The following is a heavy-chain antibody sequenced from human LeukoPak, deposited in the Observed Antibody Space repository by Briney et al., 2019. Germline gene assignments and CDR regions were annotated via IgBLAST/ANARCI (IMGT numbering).Heavy chain of an antibody. CDR3: ARQGYSGYDLGFDY. CDR1: GGTFSSYA. V-gene: IGHV1-69*13. D-gene: IGHD5-12*01. Sequence: ASVKVSCKASGGTFSSYAISWVRQAPGQGLEWMGGIIPIFGTANYAQKFQGRVTIAADESTSTAYMELSSLRSEDTAVYYCARQGYSGYDLGFDYWGQGTLVTVSS. CDR2: IIPIFGTA. J-gene: IGHJ4*02.